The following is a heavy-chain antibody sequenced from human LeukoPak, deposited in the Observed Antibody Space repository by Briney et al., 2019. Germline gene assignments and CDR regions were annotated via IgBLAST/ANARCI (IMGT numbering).Heavy chain of an antibody. Sequence: SQTLSLTCAISGDSFSSNSAAWNWIRQSPSRGLEWLGRTYYRSKWYNDYAVSVKSRITINPDTSKNQFSLQLNSVTPEDTAVYYCARDSTYYDSSGYYSNYFDYRGQGTLVTVSS. V-gene: IGHV6-1*01. CDR2: TYYRSKWYN. CDR3: ARDSTYYDSSGYYSNYFDY. CDR1: GDSFSSNSAA. J-gene: IGHJ4*02. D-gene: IGHD3-22*01.